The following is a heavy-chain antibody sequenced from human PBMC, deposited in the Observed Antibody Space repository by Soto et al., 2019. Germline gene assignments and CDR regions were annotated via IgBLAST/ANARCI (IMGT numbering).Heavy chain of an antibody. CDR1: GYTLSSYG. J-gene: IGHJ4*02. CDR2: ISAYNGHT. V-gene: IGHV1-18*04. Sequence: QVQLVQSGAEVKKPGASVKVSCKASGYTLSSYGISWVRQAPGQGLERMGWISAYNGHTKYTEKLQGRVTMTTDTSTITVYMELRSLRSDDTAVYYCARHPDYHDSGGYYFFDYWGQGTLVTVSS. CDR3: ARHPDYHDSGGYYFFDY. D-gene: IGHD3-22*01.